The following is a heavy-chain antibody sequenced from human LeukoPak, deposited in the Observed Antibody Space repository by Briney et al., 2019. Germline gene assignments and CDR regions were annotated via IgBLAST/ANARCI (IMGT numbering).Heavy chain of an antibody. CDR2: IKQDESEK. Sequence: GGSLRLSCAASGFTFSSYWMNWVRQAPGEGLEWVANIKQDESEKYYVDSVKGRFTISRDNAKNSLYLQMNSLRAEDTAVYYCARVRWGGLYYFDYWGQGTLVTVSS. J-gene: IGHJ4*02. CDR1: GFTFSSYW. CDR3: ARVRWGGLYYFDY. V-gene: IGHV3-7*01. D-gene: IGHD3-16*01.